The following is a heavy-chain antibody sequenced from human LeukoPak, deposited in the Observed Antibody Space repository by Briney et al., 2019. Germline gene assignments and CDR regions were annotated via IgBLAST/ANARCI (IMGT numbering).Heavy chain of an antibody. CDR2: ISGSGGST. D-gene: IGHD3-10*01. CDR3: AKVSHLWFGDQYFQH. CDR1: GFTFSRYT. V-gene: IGHV3-23*01. J-gene: IGHJ1*01. Sequence: GGSLRLSCVASGFTFSRYTMNWVRQAPGKGLEWVSAISGSGGSTYYADSVKGRFTISRDNSKNTLYLQMNSLRAEDTAVYYCAKVSHLWFGDQYFQHWGQGTLVTVSS.